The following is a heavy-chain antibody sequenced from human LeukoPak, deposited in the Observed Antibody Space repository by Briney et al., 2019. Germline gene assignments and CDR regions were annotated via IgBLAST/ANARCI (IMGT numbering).Heavy chain of an antibody. Sequence: PSETLSLTCTVSGGSISSGSYYWSWIRQPAGKGLEWIGRIYTSGSTNYNPSLKSRVTISVDTSKNQFSLKLSSVTAADTAVYYCARAPSYSSYYYYYYMDVWGKGTTVTVSS. CDR2: IYTSGST. V-gene: IGHV4-61*02. D-gene: IGHD6-13*01. CDR3: ARAPSYSSYYYYYYMDV. J-gene: IGHJ6*03. CDR1: GGSISSGSYY.